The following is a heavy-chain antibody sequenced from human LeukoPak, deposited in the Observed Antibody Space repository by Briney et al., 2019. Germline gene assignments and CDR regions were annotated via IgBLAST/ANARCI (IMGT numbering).Heavy chain of an antibody. CDR1: GYTFTSYG. V-gene: IGHV1-18*01. J-gene: IGHJ4*02. CDR2: ISAYNGNT. Sequence: ASVKVSCKASGYTFTSYGISWVRQALGQGLEWMGWISAYNGNTNYAQKLQGRVTMTTDTSTSIAYMELRSLRSDDTAVYYCATRRGGFCSSTSCWIFDYWGQGTLVTVSS. D-gene: IGHD2-2*01. CDR3: ATRRGGFCSSTSCWIFDY.